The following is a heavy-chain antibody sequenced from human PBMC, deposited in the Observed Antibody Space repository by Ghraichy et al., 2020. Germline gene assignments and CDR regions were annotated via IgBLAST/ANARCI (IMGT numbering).Heavy chain of an antibody. D-gene: IGHD1-26*01. V-gene: IGHV1-24*01. CDR1: GYTLTELS. CDR2: FDPEDGET. J-gene: IGHJ4*02. Sequence: ASVKVSCKVSGYTLTELSMHWVRQAPGKGLEWMGGFDPEDGETIYAQKFQGRVTMTEDTSTDTAYMELSSLRSEDTAVYYCATDKILGSWELRHRVVYWGQGTLVTVSS. CDR3: ATDKILGSWELRHRVVY.